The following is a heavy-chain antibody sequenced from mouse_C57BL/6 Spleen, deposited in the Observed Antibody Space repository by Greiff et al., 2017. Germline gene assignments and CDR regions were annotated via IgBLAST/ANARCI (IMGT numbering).Heavy chain of an antibody. CDR1: GYTFTSYW. CDR2: IHPNSGST. CDR3: ARTRQPYWYFDV. V-gene: IGHV1-64*01. J-gene: IGHJ1*03. Sequence: VQLQQPGAELVKPGASVKLSCKASGYTFTSYWMHWVKQRPGQGLEWIGMIHPNSGSTNYNEKFKSKATLTVDKSSSTAYMQLSSLTSEDSAVYYGARTRQPYWYFDVWGTGTTVTGSS.